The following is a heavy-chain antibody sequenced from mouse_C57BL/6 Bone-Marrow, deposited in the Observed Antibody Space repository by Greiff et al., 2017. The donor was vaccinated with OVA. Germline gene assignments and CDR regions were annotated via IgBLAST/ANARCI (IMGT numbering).Heavy chain of an antibody. Sequence: EVKVVESGGGLVQSGRSLRLSCATSGFTFSDFYMEWVRQAPGKGLEWIAASRNKANDYTTEYSASVKGRFIVSRDTSQSILYLQMNALRAEDTAIYYCARDAYGNYGYFDVWGTGTTVTVSS. D-gene: IGHD2-1*01. CDR3: ARDAYGNYGYFDV. J-gene: IGHJ1*03. V-gene: IGHV7-1*01. CDR1: GFTFSDFY. CDR2: SRNKANDYTT.